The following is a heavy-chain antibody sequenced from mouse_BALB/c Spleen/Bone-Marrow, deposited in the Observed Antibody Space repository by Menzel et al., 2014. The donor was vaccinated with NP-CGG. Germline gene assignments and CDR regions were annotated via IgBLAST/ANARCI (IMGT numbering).Heavy chain of an antibody. CDR3: AREVVATDYFDY. D-gene: IGHD1-1*01. CDR2: MNPFNDGT. J-gene: IGHJ2*01. Sequence: EVQLQQSGPELVKPGASVNMSCKASRYTFTSYVLHWVRQKPGQGLEWIGFMNPFNDGTKYNEKFKGKATLTSDKSSSTAYMELSSLTSEDSAVYYCAREVVATDYFDYWGQGTTLTVSS. CDR1: RYTFTSYV. V-gene: IGHV1-14*01.